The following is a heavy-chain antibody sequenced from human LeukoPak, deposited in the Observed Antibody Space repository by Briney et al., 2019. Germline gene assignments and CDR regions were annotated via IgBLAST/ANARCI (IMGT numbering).Heavy chain of an antibody. D-gene: IGHD5-12*01. CDR3: ARGTGGRVATISYYYYGMDV. CDR1: GFIFSSYA. V-gene: IGHV3-30-3*01. CDR2: ISYDGSNK. Sequence: PGGSLRLSCAASGFIFSSYAMHWVRQARGKGLEWVALISYDGSNKYYADSVKGRFTISRDKSKNTLYLQMNSLRAEDTAVYYCARGTGGRVATISYYYYGMDVWGQGTTVTVSS. J-gene: IGHJ6*02.